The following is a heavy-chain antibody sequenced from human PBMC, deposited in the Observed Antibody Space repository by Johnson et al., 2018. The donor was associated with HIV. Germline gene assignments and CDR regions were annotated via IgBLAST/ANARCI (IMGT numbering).Heavy chain of an antibody. J-gene: IGHJ3*02. CDR3: VWDQGSGWPTNAFDI. V-gene: IGHV3-30*04. Sequence: QEQLVESGGGVMQHGKSLRLSCEASGFTFRSYAMHWVKQAPGKGLVWVAVITYDGRNKYYTDSVQGRFIISRDNSKNMTNLQMNGLSDEETAYYYCVWDQGSGWPTNAFDIWGRGTRVTVSS. D-gene: IGHD6-19*01. CDR2: ITYDGRNK. CDR1: GFTFRSYA.